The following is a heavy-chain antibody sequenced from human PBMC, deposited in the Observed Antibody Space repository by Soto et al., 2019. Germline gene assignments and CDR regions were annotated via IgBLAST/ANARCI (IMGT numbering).Heavy chain of an antibody. J-gene: IGHJ5*02. CDR3: ARDLGGCSAGSCRYNWFDP. CDR1: GGTFSNYA. D-gene: IGHD2-15*01. V-gene: IGHV1-69*13. Sequence: SVKVSCKASGGTFSNYAISWVRRAPGQGLEWMGGIIPIYGTANYAQKFQDRVTITADESTSTAYMELSSLTPEDTAVYYCARDLGGCSAGSCRYNWFDPWGQGTLVTVSS. CDR2: IIPIYGTA.